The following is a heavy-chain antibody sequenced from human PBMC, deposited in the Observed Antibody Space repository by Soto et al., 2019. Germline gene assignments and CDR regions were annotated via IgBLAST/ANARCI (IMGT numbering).Heavy chain of an antibody. V-gene: IGHV1-2*02. CDR3: ARDGVYGLYY. Sequence: ASVKVSFKSSGYTFTGYYIHWVRQAPGQGLEWMGWINPNSGGTNYAQKFQGRVTMTRDTSISTAYMELSRLRSDDTAVYYCARDGVYGLYYWGQGPLVTVSS. D-gene: IGHD2-8*01. CDR1: GYTFTGYY. CDR2: INPNSGGT. J-gene: IGHJ4*02.